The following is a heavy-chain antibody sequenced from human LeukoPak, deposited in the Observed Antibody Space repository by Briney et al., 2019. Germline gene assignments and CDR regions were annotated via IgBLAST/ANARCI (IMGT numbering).Heavy chain of an antibody. D-gene: IGHD4-17*01. CDR3: AKDPYGDYGFDP. CDR2: ISGSGGST. J-gene: IGHJ5*02. Sequence: AGGSLRLSCAASGFTFSSYGMSWVRQAPGKGLEWVSAISGSGGSTYYADSVKGRFTISRDNSKNTLYLQMNSLRAEDTAVYYCAKDPYGDYGFDPWGQGTLVTVSS. V-gene: IGHV3-23*01. CDR1: GFTFSSYG.